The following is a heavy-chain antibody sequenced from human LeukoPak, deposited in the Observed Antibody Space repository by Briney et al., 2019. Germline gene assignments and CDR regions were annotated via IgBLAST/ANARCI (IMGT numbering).Heavy chain of an antibody. V-gene: IGHV3-7*01. D-gene: IGHD5-18*01. CDR2: IYLDGSRA. CDR1: GFTFTNYW. CDR3: ARAREYNYGHMLGY. Sequence: TGGSLRLSCAVSGFTFTNYWMSWARQSPGKGLEWVANIYLDGSRAYYVDSVKGRFTISRDNAKNALYLQMNSLRAEDTAVYYCARAREYNYGHMLGYWGQGTLVTVSS. J-gene: IGHJ4*02.